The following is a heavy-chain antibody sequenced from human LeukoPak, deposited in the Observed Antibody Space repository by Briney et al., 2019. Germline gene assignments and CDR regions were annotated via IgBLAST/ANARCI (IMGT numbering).Heavy chain of an antibody. CDR2: INHSGST. D-gene: IGHD1-1*01. Sequence: PSETLSLTCAVYGGPFSGYYWSWIRQPPGKGLEWIGEINHSGSTNYNPSLKSRVTISVDTSKNQFSLKLSSVTAADTAVYYCASLRYSWNVPPDKNWFDPWGQGTLVTVSS. CDR1: GGPFSGYY. CDR3: ASLRYSWNVPPDKNWFDP. V-gene: IGHV4-34*01. J-gene: IGHJ5*02.